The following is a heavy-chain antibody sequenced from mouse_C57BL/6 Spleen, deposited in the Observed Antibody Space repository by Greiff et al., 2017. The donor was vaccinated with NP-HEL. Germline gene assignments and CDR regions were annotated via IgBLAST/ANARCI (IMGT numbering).Heavy chain of an antibody. CDR1: GYTFTSYW. CDR2: IHPNSGST. D-gene: IGHD1-1*02. J-gene: IGHJ2*01. CDR3: ARKGMVGYFDY. V-gene: IGHV1-64*01. Sequence: QVQLQQPGAELVKPGASVTLSCKASGYTFTSYWMHWVKQRPGQGLEWIGMIHPNSGSTNYNEKFKSKATLTVDKSSSTAYMQLSSLTSEDSAVYYCARKGMVGYFDYWGQGTTLTVSS.